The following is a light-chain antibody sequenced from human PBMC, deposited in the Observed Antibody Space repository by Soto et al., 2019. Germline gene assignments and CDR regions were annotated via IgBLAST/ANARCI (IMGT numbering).Light chain of an antibody. CDR2: AAS. V-gene: IGKV1-6*01. J-gene: IGKJ3*01. CDR3: QQSYDPPFT. Sequence: AIQMTQSPSSLSASVGDRVTISCRASQVIGNDLAWYQQKPGKAPRLLIFAASNLQSGVPSRFSGSGSGTDFTLTISRLQPEDFATYYCQQSYDPPFTFGPGTKVDIK. CDR1: QVIGND.